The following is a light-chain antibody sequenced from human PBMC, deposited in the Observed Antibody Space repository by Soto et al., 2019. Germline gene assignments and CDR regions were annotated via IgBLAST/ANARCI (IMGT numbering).Light chain of an antibody. V-gene: IGKV3D-20*01. CDR1: QSVSSY. Sequence: EIVLTQSPATLSFSPWERATLSCGASQSVSSYLAWYQQKPGQAPRLLIYDASNRATGIPARFSGSGSGTDFTLTISRLEPEDFAVYYCQQYGSAPSTFGQGTKVDIK. J-gene: IGKJ1*01. CDR3: QQYGSAPST. CDR2: DAS.